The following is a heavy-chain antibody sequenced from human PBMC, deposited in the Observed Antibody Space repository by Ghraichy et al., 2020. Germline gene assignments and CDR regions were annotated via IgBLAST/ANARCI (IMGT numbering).Heavy chain of an antibody. CDR1: GFTFSSYA. D-gene: IGHD6-13*01. V-gene: IGHV3-23*01. J-gene: IGHJ4*02. CDR3: AKSSLFSPAAAGRRPGQWFDY. CDR2: ISGSGGST. Sequence: SCAASGFTFSSYAMSWVRQAPGKGLEWVSAISGSGGSTYYADSVKGRFTISRDNSKNTLYLQMNSLRAEDTAVYYCAKSSLFSPAAAGRRPGQWFDYWGQGTLVTVSS.